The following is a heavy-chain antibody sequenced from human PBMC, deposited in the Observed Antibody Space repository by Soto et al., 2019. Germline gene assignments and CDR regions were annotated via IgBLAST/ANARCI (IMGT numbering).Heavy chain of an antibody. CDR3: ARGVAGFRNFDY. CDR1: GDSISSYY. V-gene: IGHV4-4*07. Sequence: SETLSLTCTVSGDSISSYYWSWIRQPAGKGLEWIGRIYTSGSINYNPSLKSRVTMSADTSKNQFSLRLSSVTAADTAVYYCARGVAGFRNFDYWGQGTLVTVSS. J-gene: IGHJ4*02. CDR2: IYTSGSI. D-gene: IGHD2-15*01.